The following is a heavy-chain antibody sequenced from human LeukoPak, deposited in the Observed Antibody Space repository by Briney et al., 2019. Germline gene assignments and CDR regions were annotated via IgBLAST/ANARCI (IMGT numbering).Heavy chain of an antibody. CDR2: VNGDSSYI. J-gene: IGHJ5*02. V-gene: IGHV3-21*04. CDR3: ARVRTGILNWFDP. Sequence: GGSLRLSCAASGFTFSAFPLEWVRQAPGKGLEWVSSVNGDSSYIYYADSVKGRFTIARDNARNSLHLQMNSLRAEDTALYHCARVRTGILNWFDPWGQGTLVTVSS. CDR1: GFTFSAFP. D-gene: IGHD1-1*01.